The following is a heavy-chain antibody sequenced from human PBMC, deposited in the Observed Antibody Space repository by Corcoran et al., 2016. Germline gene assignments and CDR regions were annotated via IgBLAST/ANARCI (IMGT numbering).Heavy chain of an antibody. V-gene: IGHV4-38-2*02. CDR1: GYSISSGYY. CDR2: IYHSGST. Sequence: QVQLQESGPGLVKPSETLSLTCTVSGYSISSGYYWGWIRQPPGKGLEWIGSIYHSGSTYYNPSLKSRVTISVDTSKNQFSLKLSSVTAADTAVYYCARGDYGDYGWYFDLWGRGTLVTVPS. D-gene: IGHD4-17*01. CDR3: ARGDYGDYGWYFDL. J-gene: IGHJ2*01.